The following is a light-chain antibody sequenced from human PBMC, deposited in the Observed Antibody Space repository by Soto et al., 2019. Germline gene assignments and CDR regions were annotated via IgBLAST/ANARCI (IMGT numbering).Light chain of an antibody. CDR3: QQSSSTPWT. CDR1: QSISRH. CDR2: AAS. J-gene: IGKJ1*01. V-gene: IGKV1-39*01. Sequence: DIQMTQSPSSLSASVGDRVTVICRASQSISRHLNWYQQKPGKAPKLLIYAASSLQSGVPSRFSGSGSGTEFTLTISSLQPEDFATYSCQQSSSTPWTFGQGTKVEI.